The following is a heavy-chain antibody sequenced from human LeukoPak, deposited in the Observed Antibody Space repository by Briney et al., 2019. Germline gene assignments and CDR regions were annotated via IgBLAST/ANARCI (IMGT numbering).Heavy chain of an antibody. Sequence: GGSLRLSCAASGFTFSSYAMHWVRQAPGKGLEWVAVISFDGSNQHYADSVKGRFTISRDNAKNSLYLQMNSLRAEDTAVYYCAELGITMIGGVWGKGTTVTISS. D-gene: IGHD3-10*02. J-gene: IGHJ6*04. CDR2: ISFDGSNQ. CDR1: GFTFSSYA. V-gene: IGHV3-30*04. CDR3: AELGITMIGGV.